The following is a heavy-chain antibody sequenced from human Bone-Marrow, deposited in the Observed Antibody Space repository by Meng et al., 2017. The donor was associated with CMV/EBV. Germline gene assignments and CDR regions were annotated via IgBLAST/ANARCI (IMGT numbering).Heavy chain of an antibody. J-gene: IGHJ6*02. D-gene: IGHD3-3*01. Sequence: SVKVSCKASGGTFSSYANSWVRQAPGQGLEWMGGIIPIFGTANYAQKFQGRVTITTDESTSTAYMELRSLRSDDTAVYYCARGYPFGSGYPYGMDVWGQGTTVTVSS. CDR1: GGTFSSYA. V-gene: IGHV1-69*05. CDR2: IIPIFGTA. CDR3: ARGYPFGSGYPYGMDV.